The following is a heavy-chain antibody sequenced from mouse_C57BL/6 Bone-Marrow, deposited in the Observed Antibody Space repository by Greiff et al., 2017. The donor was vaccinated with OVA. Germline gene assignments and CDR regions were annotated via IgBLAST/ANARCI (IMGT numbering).Heavy chain of an antibody. CDR1: GFTFSSYA. J-gene: IGHJ2*01. D-gene: IGHD2-1*01. Sequence: EVKLMESGDGLVKPGGSLKLSCAASGFTFSSYAMSWVRQTPEKRLEWVAYISSGGDYTYYADNVKGRFTISRDNARNTLYLQMSSLKSEDTAMDYCTRANWVYGNYWYFDDWGKGTTLTVSS. CDR2: ISSGGDYT. V-gene: IGHV5-9-1*02. CDR3: TRANWVYGNYWYFDD.